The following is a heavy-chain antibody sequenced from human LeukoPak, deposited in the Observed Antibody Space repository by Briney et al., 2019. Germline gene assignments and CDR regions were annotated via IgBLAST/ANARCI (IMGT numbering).Heavy chain of an antibody. Sequence: SETPSLTCAVYGGSFSGYYWSWIRQPPGKGLEWIGEINHSGSTNYIPSLKSRVTISVDTSKNQFSLKLSSVTAADTAVYYCARGNLYYFDSSGYYFKFDYWGQGTLVTVSS. CDR1: GGSFSGYY. J-gene: IGHJ4*02. D-gene: IGHD3-22*01. CDR2: INHSGST. CDR3: ARGNLYYFDSSGYYFKFDY. V-gene: IGHV4-34*01.